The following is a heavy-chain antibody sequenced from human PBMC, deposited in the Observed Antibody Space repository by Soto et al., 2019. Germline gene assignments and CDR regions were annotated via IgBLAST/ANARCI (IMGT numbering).Heavy chain of an antibody. D-gene: IGHD2-2*02. Sequence: EVQLVESGGGLVKPGGSLRLSCAASGFTFSSYSMNWVRQAPGKGLEWVSSISSSSSYIYYADSVKGRFTISRDNAKNSLYLQMNRLRAEDTAVYYCATHSHLYTEAFDYWGQGTLVTVSS. CDR1: GFTFSSYS. J-gene: IGHJ4*02. V-gene: IGHV3-21*01. CDR3: ATHSHLYTEAFDY. CDR2: ISSSSSYI.